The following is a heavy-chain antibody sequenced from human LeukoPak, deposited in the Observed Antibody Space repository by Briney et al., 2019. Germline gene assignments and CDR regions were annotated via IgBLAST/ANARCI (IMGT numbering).Heavy chain of an antibody. CDR3: ATSIRGYSYFDY. Sequence: ASVKVSCKVSGYTLTELSMHWVRQAPGKGLEWMGGFDPEDGETIYAQKFQGRVTMTEDTSTDTAYMELSSLRSEDTAVYYCATSIRGYSYFDYWGQGTLVTVSS. J-gene: IGHJ4*02. CDR2: FDPEDGET. V-gene: IGHV1-24*01. D-gene: IGHD3-22*01. CDR1: GYTLTELS.